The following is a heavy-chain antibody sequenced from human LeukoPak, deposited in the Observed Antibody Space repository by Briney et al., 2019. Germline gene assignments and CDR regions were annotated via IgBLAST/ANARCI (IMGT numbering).Heavy chain of an antibody. D-gene: IGHD3-10*01. Sequence: GGSLRHSCAASEFTFNRYWMSWVRQAPGKGLEWVANIKHDGSEAHYVDSVKGRFTISRDNAKNSLSLPMNSLNVDDTGVYFCTRDALFGSGRTHLDFWSQGTLVSVSS. CDR1: EFTFNRYW. CDR2: IKHDGSEA. J-gene: IGHJ4*02. CDR3: TRDALFGSGRTHLDF. V-gene: IGHV3-7*04.